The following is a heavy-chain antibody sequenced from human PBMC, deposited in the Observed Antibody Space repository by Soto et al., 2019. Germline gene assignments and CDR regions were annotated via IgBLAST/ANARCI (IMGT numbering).Heavy chain of an antibody. V-gene: IGHV1-18*01. CDR1: GYALTTYG. J-gene: IGHJ4*02. CDR3: ARGRYGDY. Sequence: QVHLVQSGAEVKKPGASVKVSCKGSGYALTTYGITWVRQAPGQGLEWMGWISAHNGNTNSAQKLQGRVTVTRDTSTSTAYMELRSLRSDDTAVYYCARGRYGDYWGQGALVTVSS. D-gene: IGHD1-1*01. CDR2: ISAHNGNT.